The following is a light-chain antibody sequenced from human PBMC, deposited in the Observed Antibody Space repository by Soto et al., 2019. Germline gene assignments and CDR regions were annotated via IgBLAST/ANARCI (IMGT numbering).Light chain of an antibody. CDR1: SSNIGAVYD. J-gene: IGLJ1*01. CDR3: QSYDRSLSAYV. Sequence: QSVLTQPPSVSGAPGQRVTISCTGSSSNIGAVYDVHWYKQLPGTAPKLLIYGNTNRPSGVPDRFSGTKSGTSASLAITGLQAEDEADYYFQSYDRSLSAYVFGPGTKLTVL. V-gene: IGLV1-40*01. CDR2: GNT.